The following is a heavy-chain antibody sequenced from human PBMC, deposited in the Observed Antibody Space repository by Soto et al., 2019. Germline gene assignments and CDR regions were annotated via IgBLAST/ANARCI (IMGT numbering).Heavy chain of an antibody. Sequence: QVQLVESGGGVVQPGRSLRLSCAASGFTFSSYGMHWVRQAPGKGLEWVAVISYDGSNKYYADSVKGRFTISRDNSKNTLYLQMNSLRAEDTAVYYCAKDHNYVDTAVYYYYGMDVW. D-gene: IGHD5-18*01. CDR2: ISYDGSNK. V-gene: IGHV3-30*18. CDR3: AKDHNYVDTAVYYYYGMDV. J-gene: IGHJ6*01. CDR1: GFTFSSYG.